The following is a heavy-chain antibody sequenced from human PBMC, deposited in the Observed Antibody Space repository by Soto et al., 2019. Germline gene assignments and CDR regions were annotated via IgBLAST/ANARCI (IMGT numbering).Heavy chain of an antibody. CDR3: AKRSGDGGYFDY. CDR2: VSIGGST. D-gene: IGHD2-21*02. CDR1: GFTFSSYA. V-gene: IGHV3-23*01. Sequence: VGSLRLSCAASGFTFSSYAMGWVRQGPGKGLEWVAVVSIGGSTHYADSVRGRFTISRDNSKNTLSLQMNSLTAEDTAVYFCAKRSGDGGYFDYWRQGALVTVSS. J-gene: IGHJ4*02.